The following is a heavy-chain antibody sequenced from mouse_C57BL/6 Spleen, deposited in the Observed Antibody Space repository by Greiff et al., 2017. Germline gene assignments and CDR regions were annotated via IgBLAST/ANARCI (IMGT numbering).Heavy chain of an antibody. V-gene: IGHV5-12*01. CDR2: ISNGGGST. CDR1: GFTFSDYY. CDR3: ARPPITTVVEGYFDV. Sequence: EVHLVESGGGLVQPGGSLKLSCAASGFTFSDYYMYWVRQTPEKRLEWVAYISNGGGSTYYPDTVKGRFTISRDNAKNTLYLQMSRLKSEDTAMYYCARPPITTVVEGYFDVWGTGTTVTVSS. D-gene: IGHD1-1*01. J-gene: IGHJ1*03.